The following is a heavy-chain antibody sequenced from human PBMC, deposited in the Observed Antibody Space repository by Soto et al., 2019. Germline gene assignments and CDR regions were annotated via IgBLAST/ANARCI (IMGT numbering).Heavy chain of an antibody. J-gene: IGHJ5*02. V-gene: IGHV4-59*01. CDR3: ARDLFRSGRFDP. Sequence: SETLSLTCTVSGGSISSYYWSWIRQPPGRGLEWIGYIYYSGSTNYNPSLKSRVTISVDTSKNQFSLKLSSVTAADTAVYYCARDLFRSGRFDPWGQGTLVTVSS. CDR1: GGSISSYY. CDR2: IYYSGST.